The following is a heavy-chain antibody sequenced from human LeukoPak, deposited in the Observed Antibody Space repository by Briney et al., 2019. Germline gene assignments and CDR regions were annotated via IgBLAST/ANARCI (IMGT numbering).Heavy chain of an antibody. CDR3: AIIHYYMMDV. CDR1: GGSITSSSYF. V-gene: IGHV4-39*07. J-gene: IGHJ6*02. D-gene: IGHD3-22*01. CDR2: ISYSGNT. Sequence: PSETLSLTCTVSGGSITSSSYFWGWVRQPPGKGLEWIGSISYSGNTYHSPSLKSRVTISLDASKYQFSLKLSSVTAADTAVYYCAIIHYYMMDVWGQGTTVTVSS.